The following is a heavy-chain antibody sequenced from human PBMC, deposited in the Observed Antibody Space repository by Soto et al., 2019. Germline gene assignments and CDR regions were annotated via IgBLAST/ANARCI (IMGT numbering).Heavy chain of an antibody. CDR1: GFTFSSYG. CDR3: AREFWSGPFDY. D-gene: IGHD3-3*01. V-gene: IGHV3-33*01. J-gene: IGHJ4*02. Sequence: QVQLVESGGGVVQPGRSLRLSCAASGFTFSSYGMHWVRQAPGKGLEWVAVIWYDGSNKYNADSVKGRFTISRDNSKNTMYLQMTSLRAEDTAVYYGAREFWSGPFDYWGQGTLVTVSS. CDR2: IWYDGSNK.